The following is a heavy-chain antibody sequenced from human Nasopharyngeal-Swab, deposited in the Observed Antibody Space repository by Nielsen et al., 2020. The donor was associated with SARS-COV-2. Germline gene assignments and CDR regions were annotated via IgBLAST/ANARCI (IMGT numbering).Heavy chain of an antibody. J-gene: IGHJ4*02. D-gene: IGHD6-13*01. V-gene: IGHV4-34*01. CDR2: IYHSGGT. CDR1: GGSFSGYY. Sequence: SETLSLTCAVYGGSFSGYYWSWIRQPPGKGLEWIGEIYHSGGTNYNPSLKSRVTISVDKSKNQFSLKLSSVTAADTAVYYCARDSSVFGVSSWTIPFDYWGQGTLVTVSS. CDR3: ARDSSVFGVSSWTIPFDY.